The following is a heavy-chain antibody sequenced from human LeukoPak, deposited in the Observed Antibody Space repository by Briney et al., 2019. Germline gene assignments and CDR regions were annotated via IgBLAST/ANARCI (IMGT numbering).Heavy chain of an antibody. CDR1: GGTFSSYG. CDR3: ARADLNYGEVQYYFDY. V-gene: IGHV1-18*01. CDR2: ISAYNGNT. Sequence: ASVKVSCKASGGTFSSYGISWVRQAPGQGLEWMGWISAYNGNTNYAQKLQGRVTMTTDTSTSTAYMELRSLRSDDTAVYYCARADLNYGEVQYYFDYWGQGTLVTVSS. J-gene: IGHJ4*02. D-gene: IGHD3-10*01.